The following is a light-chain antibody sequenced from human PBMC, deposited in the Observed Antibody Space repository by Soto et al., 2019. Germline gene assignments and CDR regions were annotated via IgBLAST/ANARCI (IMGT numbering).Light chain of an antibody. CDR2: DVT. CDR3: SSYTSSSTPLV. Sequence: QSALTQPASVSGSPGQSITISCTGTSSDVGGYNYVSWYQQHPGNAPKLMIYDVTNRPSGVSNRFSGSKSGNTASLTISGLQAEDEAYYYCSSYTSSSTPLVFGGGTKVTVL. CDR1: SSDVGGYNY. J-gene: IGLJ3*02. V-gene: IGLV2-14*01.